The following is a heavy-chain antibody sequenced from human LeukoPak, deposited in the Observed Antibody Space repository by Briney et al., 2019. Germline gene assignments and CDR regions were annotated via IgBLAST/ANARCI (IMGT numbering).Heavy chain of an antibody. CDR3: ASLFSGYCSSTNCPSDY. J-gene: IGHJ4*02. CDR1: GYTFTSYG. D-gene: IGHD2-2*01. Sequence: ASVKVSCKASGYTFTSYGISWVRQAPGQGLEWMGWISAYNGNTNYAQKLQGRVTMTTDTSTSTAYMQLRSLRSDDTAVYYCASLFSGYCSSTNCPSDYWGQGTLVTVSS. CDR2: ISAYNGNT. V-gene: IGHV1-18*01.